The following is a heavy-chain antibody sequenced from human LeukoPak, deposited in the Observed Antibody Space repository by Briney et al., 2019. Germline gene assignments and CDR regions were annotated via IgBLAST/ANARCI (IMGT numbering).Heavy chain of an antibody. Sequence: SQTLSLTCTVSGGPISSGGYYWSWIRQHPGKGLEWIGYIYYSGSTYYNPSLKSRVTISVDTSKNQFSLKLSSVTAADTAVYYCARSNPGFLGGRDYFDYWGQGTLVTVSS. V-gene: IGHV4-31*03. J-gene: IGHJ4*02. CDR3: ARSNPGFLGGRDYFDY. CDR1: GGPISSGGYY. CDR2: IYYSGST. D-gene: IGHD4-23*01.